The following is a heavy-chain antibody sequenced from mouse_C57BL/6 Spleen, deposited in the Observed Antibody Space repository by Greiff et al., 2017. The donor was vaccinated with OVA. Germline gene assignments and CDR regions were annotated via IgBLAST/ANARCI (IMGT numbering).Heavy chain of an antibody. CDR2: ISYDGSN. V-gene: IGHV3-6*01. CDR1: GYSITSGYY. Sequence: EVKVEESGPGLVKPSQSLSLTCSVTGYSITSGYYWNWIRQFPGNKLEWMGYISYDGSNNYNPSLKNRISITRDTSKNQFFLKLNSVTTEDTATYYCARAQIYDGYSWYFDVWGTGTTVTVSS. CDR3: ARAQIYDGYSWYFDV. J-gene: IGHJ1*03. D-gene: IGHD2-3*01.